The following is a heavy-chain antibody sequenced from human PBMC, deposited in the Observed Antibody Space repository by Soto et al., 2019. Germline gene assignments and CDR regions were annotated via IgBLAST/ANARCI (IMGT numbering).Heavy chain of an antibody. CDR2: VNPDNGNT. J-gene: IGHJ5*02. D-gene: IGHD2-15*01. V-gene: IGHV1-3*01. Sequence: ASVKVSCKASGYTFTRYTMNWVRQAPGQRLEWMGWVNPDNGNTKSSQKFQDRVIITRDTSASTAYMDLSSLRSEDTAVYYCARGIATGQLDPWGQGTLVTVSS. CDR1: GYTFTRYT. CDR3: ARGIATGQLDP.